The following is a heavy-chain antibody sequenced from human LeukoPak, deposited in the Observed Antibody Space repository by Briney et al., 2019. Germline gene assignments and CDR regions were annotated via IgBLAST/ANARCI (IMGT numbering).Heavy chain of an antibody. V-gene: IGHV4-34*01. CDR1: GWSFNDYY. CDR3: AITIAVARYGDWYFDL. CDR2: INARGDT. D-gene: IGHD6-19*01. J-gene: IGHJ2*01. Sequence: PSETLSLTCAVYGWSFNDYYWNWIRQPPGKGLEWIGEINARGDTSYNPSLKSRVTISVDTSKKQFSLKLSSVTAADTAVYYCAITIAVARYGDWYFDLWGRGTLVTVSS.